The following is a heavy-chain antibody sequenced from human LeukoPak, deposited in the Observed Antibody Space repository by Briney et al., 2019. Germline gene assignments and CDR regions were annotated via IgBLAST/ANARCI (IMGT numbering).Heavy chain of an antibody. J-gene: IGHJ4*02. CDR3: ARAGHNSNSGGYDF. D-gene: IGHD3-22*01. Sequence: APGKAACKPSQSTFIRQYLLWVPQAPGQGLGSLGRIDPDTVDKNYPQKFQGRVTMTRDTSSSTAYMELNRLRSDDTAVYYCARAGHNSNSGGYDFWGLGTLVTVSS. V-gene: IGHV1-2*06. CDR1: QSTFIRQY. CDR2: IDPDTVDK.